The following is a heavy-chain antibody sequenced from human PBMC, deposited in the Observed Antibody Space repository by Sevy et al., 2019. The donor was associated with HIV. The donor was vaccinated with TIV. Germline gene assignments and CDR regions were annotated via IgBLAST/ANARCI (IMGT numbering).Heavy chain of an antibody. D-gene: IGHD1-26*01. CDR1: GYSISSGYY. V-gene: IGHV4-38-2*02. CDR2: IYHSGST. Sequence: SETLSLTCAVSGYSISSGYYWGWIRQPPGKGLEWIGSIYHSGSTYYNPSLKSRVTISVDTSKNQFSLKLSSVTAADTAVYYCARDGDRREPTGRNFDYWGQGTLVTVSS. J-gene: IGHJ4*02. CDR3: ARDGDRREPTGRNFDY.